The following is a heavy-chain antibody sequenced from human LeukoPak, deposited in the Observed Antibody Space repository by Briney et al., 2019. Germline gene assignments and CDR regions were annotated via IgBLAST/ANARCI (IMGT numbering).Heavy chain of an antibody. CDR3: TTERIKYCSSTSCYPGFDY. Sequence: GGSLRLSCAASGFTFSNAWMSWVRQAPGKGLEWVGRIKSKTSGGTTDYAAPVKGRFTISRDDSKNTLYLQMNSLKTEDTAVYYCTTERIKYCSSTSCYPGFDYWGQGTLVTVSS. CDR1: GFTFSNAW. V-gene: IGHV3-15*01. CDR2: IKSKTSGGTT. D-gene: IGHD2-2*01. J-gene: IGHJ4*02.